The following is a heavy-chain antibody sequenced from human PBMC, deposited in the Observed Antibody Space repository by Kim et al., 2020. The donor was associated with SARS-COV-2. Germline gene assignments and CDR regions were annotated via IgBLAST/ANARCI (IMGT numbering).Heavy chain of an antibody. D-gene: IGHD1-7*01. CDR3: ARKTGTIDY. CDR1: GESFSGYY. V-gene: IGHV4-34*01. J-gene: IGHJ4*02. CDR2: INDSGTT. Sequence: SETLSLTCAVYGESFSGYYWNWIRQPPGKGLEWIGEINDSGTTNYNPSLKSRVTISVDTSKNQFSLKVYSLTDADMAVYYCARKTGTIDYWGQGTLVTVSS.